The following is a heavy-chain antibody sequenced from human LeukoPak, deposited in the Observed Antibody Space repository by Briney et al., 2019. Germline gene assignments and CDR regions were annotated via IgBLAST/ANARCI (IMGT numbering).Heavy chain of an antibody. V-gene: IGHV6-1*01. CDR2: TYYRSKWYN. Sequence: SQTLSLTCAISGDSVSSNSAAWTWIRQSPSRGLEWLGRTYYRSKWYNDYAVSVKSRITINPDTSKNQFSLQLNSVTPEDTAVYYCARDEPDLRIVGAPYYYYGMDVWGQGTTVTVSS. CDR1: GDSVSSNSAA. CDR3: ARDEPDLRIVGAPYYYYGMDV. D-gene: IGHD1-26*01. J-gene: IGHJ6*02.